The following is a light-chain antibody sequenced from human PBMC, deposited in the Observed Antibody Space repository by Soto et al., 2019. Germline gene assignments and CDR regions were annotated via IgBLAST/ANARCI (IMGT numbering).Light chain of an antibody. V-gene: IGKV3-11*01. CDR1: QSVGSF. J-gene: IGKJ5*01. Sequence: EIVLTQSPATLSLSPGERATLSCRASQSVGSFLAWYQQKPGQAPRRLIYDTSIRATGIPARFSGSESGTDFTLTISSLEPEDFAVYYCQQRNCWLPTFTFGQGERLEI. CDR2: DTS. CDR3: QQRNCWLPTFT.